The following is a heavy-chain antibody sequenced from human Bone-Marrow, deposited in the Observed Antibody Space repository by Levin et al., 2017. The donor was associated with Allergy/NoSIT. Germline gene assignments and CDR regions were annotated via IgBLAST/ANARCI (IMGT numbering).Heavy chain of an antibody. Sequence: GESLKISCEGSGYDFSRFWIGWVRQMPGKGLEWMGIIQPGDSETRYSPSFQGQVTISADKSISTAFLQWSSLKASDTATYYCARASNYDSSGYFTQFDYWGQGTLVTVSS. CDR3: ARASNYDSSGYFTQFDY. D-gene: IGHD3-22*01. CDR1: GYDFSRFW. V-gene: IGHV5-51*01. CDR2: IQPGDSET. J-gene: IGHJ4*02.